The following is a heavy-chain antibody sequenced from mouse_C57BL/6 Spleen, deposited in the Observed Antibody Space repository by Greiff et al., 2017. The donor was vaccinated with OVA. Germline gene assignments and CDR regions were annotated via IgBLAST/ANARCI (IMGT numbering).Heavy chain of an antibody. Sequence: EVKLQESVAELVRPAASVKLSCTASGFNIKNTYMHWVKQRPEQGLEWIGRIDPANGNTKYAPKFQGKATITADTSSNTAYLQLSSLTSEDTAIYYCARGLYYGNYEGAMDYWGQGTSVTVSS. V-gene: IGHV14-3*01. D-gene: IGHD2-1*01. CDR2: IDPANGNT. CDR1: GFNIKNTY. J-gene: IGHJ4*01. CDR3: ARGLYYGNYEGAMDY.